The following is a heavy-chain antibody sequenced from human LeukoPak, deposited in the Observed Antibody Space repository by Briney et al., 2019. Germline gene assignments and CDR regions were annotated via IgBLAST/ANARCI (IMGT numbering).Heavy chain of an antibody. CDR1: EITFSTYA. V-gene: IGHV3-23*01. J-gene: IGHJ4*02. Sequence: GGSLRLSCVTSEITFSTYAMSWVRQAPGKGLEWVSSISGNGAHTYYADSVRGRFTISRDNSKKTLNLQMNSLRAEDTAVYYCARGGGTNGVPYWGQGTLVTVSS. CDR3: ARGGGTNGVPY. D-gene: IGHD2-8*01. CDR2: ISGNGAHT.